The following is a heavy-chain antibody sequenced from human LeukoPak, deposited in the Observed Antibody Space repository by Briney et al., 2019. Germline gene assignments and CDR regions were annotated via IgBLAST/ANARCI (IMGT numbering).Heavy chain of an antibody. D-gene: IGHD6-13*01. J-gene: IGHJ4*02. V-gene: IGHV3-30*04. CDR2: ISYDGSNK. Sequence: GGSLRLSCAASGFTFSSYAMHWVRQAPGKGLEWVAVISYDGSNKYYADSVKGRFTISSDNSKNTLYLQVNSLRAEDTAVYYCAKGEKGSSWNYWGQGTLVTVSS. CDR3: AKGEKGSSWNY. CDR1: GFTFSSYA.